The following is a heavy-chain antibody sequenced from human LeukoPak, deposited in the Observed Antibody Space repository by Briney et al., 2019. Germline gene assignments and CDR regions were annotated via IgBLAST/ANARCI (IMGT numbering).Heavy chain of an antibody. CDR1: GFTFSSYA. J-gene: IGHJ4*02. CDR3: AREGNMGYFDY. V-gene: IGHV3-30-3*01. Sequence: GGSLRLSCAASGFTFSSYAMHWVRQAPGKGLEWVAVISYDGSNKYYADSVKGRFTISRDNSKNTLYLQMNSLRAEDTAVYYCAREGNMGYFDYWGQGTLVTVSS. CDR2: ISYDGSNK. D-gene: IGHD2/OR15-2a*01.